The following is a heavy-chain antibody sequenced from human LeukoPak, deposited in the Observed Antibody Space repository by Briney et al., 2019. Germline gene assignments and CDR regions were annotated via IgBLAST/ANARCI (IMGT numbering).Heavy chain of an antibody. V-gene: IGHV3-13*01. D-gene: IGHD3-10*01. CDR1: GFTFSSYD. J-gene: IGHJ5*02. CDR3: ARGPYYYDSVDWFDP. CDR2: IGTAGDT. Sequence: TGGSLRLSCAASGFTFSSYDMHWVRQPTGKGLEWVSAIGTAGDTYYSHSVKGRFTISRDNAKNSLYLQMNSLRAEDTAVYYCARGPYYYDSVDWFDPWGQGTLVTVSS.